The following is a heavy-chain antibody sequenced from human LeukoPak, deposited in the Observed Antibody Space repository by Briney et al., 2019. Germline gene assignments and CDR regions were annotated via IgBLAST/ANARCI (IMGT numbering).Heavy chain of an antibody. CDR2: IKNKDEGEKT. J-gene: IGHJ4*02. Sequence: GGSLRLSCAVSGFSFTNVWMNWVRQAPGKGLEWVGRIKNKDEGEKTDYAAPVKGRFTISRDDSKATLFLQMNSLKMEDTAIYYCTTGIDYGGGYWGQGTLVSASS. CDR1: GFSFTNVW. D-gene: IGHD3-16*01. CDR3: TTGIDYGGGY. V-gene: IGHV3-15*07.